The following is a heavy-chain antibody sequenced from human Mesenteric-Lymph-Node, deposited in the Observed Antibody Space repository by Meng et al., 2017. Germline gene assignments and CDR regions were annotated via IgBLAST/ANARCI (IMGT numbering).Heavy chain of an antibody. V-gene: IGHV1-18*01. Sequence: QVRLVKSGVEVRKPGSSVKVSCKAYGYTLRSYGISWVRQAPGQGLEWMGWISGYNGNTKYTEKLQGRATMTTDTSTSTAYMELRSLRSDDTAVYYCVRDGSYSGSDYEFWGQGTLVTVSS. CDR3: VRDGSYSGSDYEF. CDR2: ISGYNGNT. CDR1: GYTLRSYG. J-gene: IGHJ4*02. D-gene: IGHD1-26*01.